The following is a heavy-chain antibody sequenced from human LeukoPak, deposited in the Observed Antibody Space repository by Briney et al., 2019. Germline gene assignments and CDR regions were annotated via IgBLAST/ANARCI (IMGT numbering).Heavy chain of an antibody. V-gene: IGHV1-18*01. Sequence: ASVKVSCKASGYTFTSYGISWVRQAPGQGLEWMGWISAYNGNANYAQKLQGRVTMTTDTSTSTAYMELRSLRSDDTAVYYCARKLGYCSGGSCYLCDYWGQGTLVTVSS. J-gene: IGHJ4*02. CDR1: GYTFTSYG. CDR2: ISAYNGNA. D-gene: IGHD2-15*01. CDR3: ARKLGYCSGGSCYLCDY.